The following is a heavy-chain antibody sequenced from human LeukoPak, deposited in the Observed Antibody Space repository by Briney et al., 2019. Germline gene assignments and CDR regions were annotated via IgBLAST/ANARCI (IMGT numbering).Heavy chain of an antibody. J-gene: IGHJ3*02. CDR3: ARDNYYDSSGYPVNAFDI. Sequence: GGSLRLSCAASGFTFSSYEMNWVRQAPGKGLEWVSYISSSGSTIYYADSVKGRFTISRDNAKNSLYLQMNSLRAEDTAVYCCARDNYYDSSGYPVNAFDIWGQGTMATVSS. D-gene: IGHD3-22*01. CDR2: ISSSGSTI. V-gene: IGHV3-48*03. CDR1: GFTFSSYE.